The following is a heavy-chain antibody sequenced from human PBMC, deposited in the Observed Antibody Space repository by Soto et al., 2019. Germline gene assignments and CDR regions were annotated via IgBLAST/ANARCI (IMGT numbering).Heavy chain of an antibody. D-gene: IGHD2-21*02. CDR1: GFTFSDFY. CDR3: ARRGFVVVTAIDY. J-gene: IGHJ4*02. Sequence: QVHLVESGGGLVKPGGSLRLSCAASGFTFSDFYMSWVRQAPGKGLEWLSYISSSSSHTNYADFVKGRFTISRDNAKNSLYLQMNSLSAEDTAVYYCARRGFVVVTAIDYWGQGTLVTVSS. CDR2: ISSSSSHT. V-gene: IGHV3-11*06.